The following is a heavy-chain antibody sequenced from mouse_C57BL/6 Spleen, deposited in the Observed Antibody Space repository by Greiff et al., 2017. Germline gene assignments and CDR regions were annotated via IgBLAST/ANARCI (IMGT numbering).Heavy chain of an antibody. Sequence: QVQLQQSGAELVKPGASVKISCKASGYAFSSYWMNWVKQRPGTGLEWIGQLYPGDGDTNYNGKFKGKATLTADKSSSTAYMQLSSLTSEDSAVYVCARKDYGSSYYWYFDVWGTGTTVTVSS. CDR1: GYAFSSYW. CDR3: ARKDYGSSYYWYFDV. D-gene: IGHD1-1*01. V-gene: IGHV1-80*01. J-gene: IGHJ1*03. CDR2: LYPGDGDT.